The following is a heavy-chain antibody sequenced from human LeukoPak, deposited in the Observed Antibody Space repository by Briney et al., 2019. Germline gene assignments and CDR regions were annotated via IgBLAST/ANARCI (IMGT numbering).Heavy chain of an antibody. D-gene: IGHD5-18*01. CDR3: ARGGYPIDH. CDR2: ISSSGSTI. J-gene: IGHJ4*02. CDR1: GFTFSEYY. V-gene: IGHV3-11*01. Sequence: GGSLRLSCAASGFTFSEYYMTWFRQAPGEGLEWVSYISSSGSTIYYADPVKGRFTISRDNAKNSLYLQMNSLKAEDTAVYYCARGGYPIDHWGQGTLVTVSS.